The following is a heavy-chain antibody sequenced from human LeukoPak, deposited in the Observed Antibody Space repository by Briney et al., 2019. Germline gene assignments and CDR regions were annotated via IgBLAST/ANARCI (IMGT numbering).Heavy chain of an antibody. CDR2: IYTSGST. D-gene: IGHD6-19*01. Sequence: PSETLSLTCTVSGGSISSGSYYWSWIRQPAGKGLEWIGRIYTSGSTNYNPSLKSRVTISVDTSKNQFSLKLSSVTAADTAVYYCARVTSSGWYNYYYYYMDVWGKGTTVTISS. J-gene: IGHJ6*03. CDR3: ARVTSSGWYNYYYYYMDV. CDR1: GGSISSGSYY. V-gene: IGHV4-61*02.